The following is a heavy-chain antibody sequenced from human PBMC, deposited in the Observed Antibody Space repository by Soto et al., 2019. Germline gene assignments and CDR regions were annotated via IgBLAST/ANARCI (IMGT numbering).Heavy chain of an antibody. CDR2: MNANSGNT. Sequence: GASVKVSCKASGYTFTSYDINWVRQATGQGLEWMGWMNANSGNTGYSQKFQGRVTITRNTSTSTAYMELSSLRSEDTAVYYCARAGIGYCSGGSCYAAFDIWGQGTMVTVSS. CDR1: GYTFTSYD. CDR3: ARAGIGYCSGGSCYAAFDI. V-gene: IGHV1-8*01. D-gene: IGHD2-15*01. J-gene: IGHJ3*02.